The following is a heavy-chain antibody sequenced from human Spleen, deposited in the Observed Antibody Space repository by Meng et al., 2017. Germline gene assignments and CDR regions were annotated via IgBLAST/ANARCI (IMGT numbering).Heavy chain of an antibody. Sequence: GESLKISCAASGFTFSSYAMNWVRQAPGKGLEWVSTISGSGGSTYYADSVKGRFTISRDNSKNTLYLQMNSLRAEDTAVYYCAKDPGSALFDYWGQGTLVTVSS. CDR3: AKDPGSALFDY. CDR2: ISGSGGST. CDR1: GFTFSSYA. J-gene: IGHJ4*02. D-gene: IGHD2-15*01. V-gene: IGHV3-23*01.